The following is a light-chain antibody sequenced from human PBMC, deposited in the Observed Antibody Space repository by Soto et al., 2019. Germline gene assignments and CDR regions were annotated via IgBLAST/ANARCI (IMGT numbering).Light chain of an antibody. CDR3: QQYYSGPPVT. Sequence: EVVMTQSPVTLSVSPGERATLSCRASQNVNSNLAWYRQKPCQAPRLLIYGASTRATGIPARFSGSGSGTEFTLTISSLQSEDFASDYCQQYYSGPPVTFGGGTKVEI. J-gene: IGKJ4*01. CDR1: QNVNSN. V-gene: IGKV3-15*01. CDR2: GAS.